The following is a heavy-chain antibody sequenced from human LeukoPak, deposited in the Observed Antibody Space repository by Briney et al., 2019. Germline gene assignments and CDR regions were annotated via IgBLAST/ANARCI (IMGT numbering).Heavy chain of an antibody. D-gene: IGHD1-26*01. V-gene: IGHV3-7*01. J-gene: IGHJ3*02. Sequence: PGGSLRLSCAASGFIFGSYWMTWLRQAPGKGLEWVANIKQAGRESSYVDSVKGRFTISRDNAKNSLFLQINSLRAEDTAVYYCARSLDYSGSSYGAFDIWGQGTMVTVSS. CDR3: ARSLDYSGSSYGAFDI. CDR1: GFIFGSYW. CDR2: IKQAGRES.